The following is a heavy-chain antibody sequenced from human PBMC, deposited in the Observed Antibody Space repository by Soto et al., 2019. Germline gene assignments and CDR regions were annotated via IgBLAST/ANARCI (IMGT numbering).Heavy chain of an antibody. Sequence: QVHLVQSGAEVKKPGASVKVSCKASGYTFTNYDINWLRQAPGQGLEWMGWISTYTGNTNYAQKLQGRVTMTTDTSTNTAYMELRSLRSDDTAVYYCARGYYYGSGRPTPGGMDVWGQGTTVTVSS. CDR2: ISTYTGNT. J-gene: IGHJ6*02. V-gene: IGHV1-18*01. CDR1: GYTFTNYD. CDR3: ARGYYYGSGRPTPGGMDV. D-gene: IGHD3-10*01.